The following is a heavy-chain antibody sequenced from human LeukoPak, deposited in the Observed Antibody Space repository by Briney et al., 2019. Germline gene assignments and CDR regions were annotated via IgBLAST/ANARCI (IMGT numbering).Heavy chain of an antibody. Sequence: GGSLRLSCAASGFTFDDYAMHWVRQAPGKGLEWVSGISWNSGSIGYADSVKGRFTISRDNAKNSLYLQMNSLRAEDTALYYCAKGTTVTPRDNWFDPWGQGTLVTVSS. CDR1: GFTFDDYA. CDR3: AKGTTVTPRDNWFDP. J-gene: IGHJ5*02. V-gene: IGHV3-9*01. D-gene: IGHD4-17*01. CDR2: ISWNSGSI.